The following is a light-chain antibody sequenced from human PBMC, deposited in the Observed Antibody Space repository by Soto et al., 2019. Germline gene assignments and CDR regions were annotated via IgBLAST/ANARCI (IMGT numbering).Light chain of an antibody. CDR3: QQSYSTPIT. CDR2: VAS. V-gene: IGKV1-39*01. Sequence: DIQMTQSPSSLSASVGDRVTITCRASQTISSYLNWYQQKPGKAPKLLIYVASSLQGGVPSRFSGRGSGTDFTLPIGRLHDDAFATSYCQQSYSTPITFGEGTRLEIK. CDR1: QTISSY. J-gene: IGKJ5*01.